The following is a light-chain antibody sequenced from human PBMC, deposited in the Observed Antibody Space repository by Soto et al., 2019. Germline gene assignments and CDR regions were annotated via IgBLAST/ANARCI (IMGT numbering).Light chain of an antibody. CDR3: QQYSNWPLIT. V-gene: IGKV3-15*01. J-gene: IGKJ5*01. Sequence: EIVITQSPATLSVSPGERVTLSCRASQSVRSNLAWYQQRPGQAPRLLTYGASTRATGIPARFSGSGSGTEFTLTISSLQSEDFAVYYCQQYSNWPLITFGQGTRLEIK. CDR2: GAS. CDR1: QSVRSN.